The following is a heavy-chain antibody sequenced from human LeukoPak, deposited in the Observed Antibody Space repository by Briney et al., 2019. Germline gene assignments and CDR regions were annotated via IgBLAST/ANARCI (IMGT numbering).Heavy chain of an antibody. V-gene: IGHV3-21*01. CDR3: ARAMSSRLHGY. J-gene: IGHJ4*02. CDR1: GFTFSSYS. Sequence: SGGSPRLSCAASGFTFSSYSMNWVRQAPGKGLEWVSSISSSSSYIYYADSVKGRFTISRDNAKNSLYLQMNSLRAEDTAVYYCARAMSSRLHGYWGQGTLVTVSS. CDR2: ISSSSSYI. D-gene: IGHD6-13*01.